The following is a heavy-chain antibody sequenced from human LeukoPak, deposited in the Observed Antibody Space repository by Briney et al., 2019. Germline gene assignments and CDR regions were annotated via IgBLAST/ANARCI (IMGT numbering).Heavy chain of an antibody. J-gene: IGHJ4*02. Sequence: GRSLRLSCVASGFTFSSYWMSWVRQAPGKGLEWVANIKQDGSDKYYVDSVKGRFTISRDNAKNSLYLQMNSLRAEDTAVYYCASGQKLGFWGQGTLVTVSS. D-gene: IGHD6-13*01. CDR3: ASGQKLGF. CDR1: GFTFSSYW. CDR2: IKQDGSDK. V-gene: IGHV3-7*01.